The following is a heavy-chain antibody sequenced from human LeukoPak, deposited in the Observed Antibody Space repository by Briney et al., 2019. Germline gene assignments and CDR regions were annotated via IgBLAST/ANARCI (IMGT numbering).Heavy chain of an antibody. CDR1: GGSISSYY. V-gene: IGHV4-4*07. D-gene: IGHD3-10*01. J-gene: IGHJ5*02. CDR2: IYTSGST. CDR3: ARDVRRAYYGSGSSYWFDP. Sequence: SETLSLTCTVSGGSISSYYWSWIRQPAGKGLEWIGRIYTSGSTNYNPSLTSRVTMSVDTSKNQFSLKLSSVTAADTAVYYCARDVRRAYYGSGSSYWFDPWGQGTLVTVSS.